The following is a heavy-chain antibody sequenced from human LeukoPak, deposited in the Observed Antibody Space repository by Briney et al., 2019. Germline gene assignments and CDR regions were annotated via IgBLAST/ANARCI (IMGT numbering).Heavy chain of an antibody. CDR3: ARSYFGSGTFNGFDY. CDR1: GGSISSGSYY. CDR2: IYHSGTT. J-gene: IGHJ4*02. D-gene: IGHD3-10*01. V-gene: IGHV4-61*10. Sequence: SETLSLTCTVSGGSISSGSYYWSWIRQPAGKGLEWIGEIYHSGTTNYNPSLKSRVTISLDKSRNQFSLNLNSVSAADTAVYYCARSYFGSGTFNGFDYWGQGTLVTVSS.